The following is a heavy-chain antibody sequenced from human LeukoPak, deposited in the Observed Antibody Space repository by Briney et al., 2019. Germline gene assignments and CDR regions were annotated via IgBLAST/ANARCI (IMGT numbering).Heavy chain of an antibody. J-gene: IGHJ4*02. CDR2: ISYDGSNK. CDR3: AKDRGYSYGDYFDY. Sequence: PGGSLRLSCAASGFTFSSYAIHWVRQAPGKGLEWVAVISYDGSNKYYADSVKGRFTISRDNSKNTLYLQMNGLRAEDTAVYYCAKDRGYSYGDYFDYWGQGTLVTVSS. V-gene: IGHV3-30-3*01. CDR1: GFTFSSYA. D-gene: IGHD5-18*01.